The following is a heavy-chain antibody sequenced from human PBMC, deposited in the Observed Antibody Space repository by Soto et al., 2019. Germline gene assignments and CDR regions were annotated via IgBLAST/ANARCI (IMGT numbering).Heavy chain of an antibody. CDR3: AREWSGGRRDGNPDKYYGMDV. J-gene: IGHJ6*02. Sequence: QVQLQESGPGLVKPSQPLSLTCTVSGGSISSGSFYWTWIRQHPGKGLEFIGYIYYSGDTYYNPSLRSRVIISPDPSKNQFSLRLNSVTAADTAVYYCAREWSGGRRDGNPDKYYGMDVWGQGTKVTVSS. V-gene: IGHV4-31*03. CDR2: IYYSGDT. D-gene: IGHD2-15*01. CDR1: GGSISSGSFY.